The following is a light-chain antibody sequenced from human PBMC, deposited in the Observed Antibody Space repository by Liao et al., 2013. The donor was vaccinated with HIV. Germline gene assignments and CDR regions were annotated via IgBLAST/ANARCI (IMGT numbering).Light chain of an antibody. CDR3: QSADSSGTVV. J-gene: IGLJ2*01. Sequence: SYELTQPPSVSVSPGQTARITCSGDALPKQYAFWFQQKPGQAPVLVIYKDIERPSGIPERVSGSSSGTTVTLTISGVQAEDEADYYCQSADSSGTVVFGGGTKLTVL. CDR1: ALPKQY. CDR2: KDI. V-gene: IGLV3-25*03.